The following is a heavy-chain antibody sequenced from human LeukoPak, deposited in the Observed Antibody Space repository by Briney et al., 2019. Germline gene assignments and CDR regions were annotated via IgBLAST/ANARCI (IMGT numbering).Heavy chain of an antibody. D-gene: IGHD3-3*01. Sequence: SETLSLTCAASGYSISSGYYWGWIRQPPGKGLEWIGSIYHSGSTYYNPSLKSRVTISVDTSKNQFSLKLSSVTAADTAVYYCARLSTIFGVAKGTFDYWGQGTLVTVSS. CDR1: GYSISSGYY. CDR3: ARLSTIFGVAKGTFDY. J-gene: IGHJ4*02. CDR2: IYHSGST. V-gene: IGHV4-38-2*01.